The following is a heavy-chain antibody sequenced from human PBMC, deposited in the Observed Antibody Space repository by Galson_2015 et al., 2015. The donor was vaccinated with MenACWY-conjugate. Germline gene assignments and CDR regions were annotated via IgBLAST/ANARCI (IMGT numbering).Heavy chain of an antibody. J-gene: IGHJ4*02. D-gene: IGHD3-10*01. CDR1: RGTFSSYA. Sequence: SVKVSCKASRGTFSSYAISWVRQAPGQGLEWMGGIIPIFGTANYAQKFQGRVTITADESTSTAYMELSSLRSEDTAVYYCARAGGSGTRNYFDYWGQGTLVTVSS. CDR3: ARAGGSGTRNYFDY. V-gene: IGHV1-69*13. CDR2: IIPIFGTA.